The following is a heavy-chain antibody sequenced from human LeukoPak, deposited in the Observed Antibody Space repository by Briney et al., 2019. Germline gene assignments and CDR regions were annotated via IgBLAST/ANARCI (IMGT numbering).Heavy chain of an antibody. Sequence: PGGSLRLSCAASGFSFSSYDMYWVRQAPGKGLEWVSIISYDGSDKDYADSVKGRFTISRDNSKNTLYLQMNSLRAEDTAVYYCAKDSDRRSPNSWLDPWGQGTLVTVSS. J-gene: IGHJ5*02. V-gene: IGHV3-30*18. CDR2: ISYDGSDK. CDR1: GFSFSSYD. CDR3: AKDSDRRSPNSWLDP. D-gene: IGHD1-1*01.